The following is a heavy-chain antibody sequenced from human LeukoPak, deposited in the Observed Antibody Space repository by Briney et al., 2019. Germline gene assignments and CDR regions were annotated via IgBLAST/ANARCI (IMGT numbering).Heavy chain of an antibody. CDR3: ARAGYCSRGICYSFDY. Sequence: PGGSLRLSCAASGFTFNTYTMNWVRQAPGKGLEWVSYISGSSGIIDYADSVRGRFTISRDNAKNSLYLQMDSLRAEDAAVYYCARAGYCSRGICYSFDYWGQGTLVTVSS. D-gene: IGHD2-15*01. J-gene: IGHJ4*02. CDR1: GFTFNTYT. V-gene: IGHV3-48*04. CDR2: ISGSSGII.